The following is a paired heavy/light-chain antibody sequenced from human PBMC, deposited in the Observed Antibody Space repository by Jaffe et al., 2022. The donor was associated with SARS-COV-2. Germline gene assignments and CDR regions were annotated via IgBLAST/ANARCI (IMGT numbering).Light chain of an antibody. Sequence: DIQMTQSPSSLSASVGDRVTITCRASQGIRNDLGWYQQKPGKAPKRLIYEASSLQSGVPSRFSGSGSGTEFTLTISSLQPEDFATYYCLQYNSYTWTFGQGTKVEIK. CDR2: EAS. V-gene: IGKV1-17*01. CDR1: QGIRND. J-gene: IGKJ1*01. CDR3: LQYNSYTWT.
Heavy chain of an antibody. V-gene: IGHV3-53*01. Sequence: EVQLVESGGGLIQPGGSLRLSCAASGFIVSSNYMSWVRQAPGKGLEWVSVIHSGGSTYYADSVKGRFTISRDNSKNTLYLQMNSLRAEDTAVYYCAIKWGSDWGQGTLVTVSS. CDR1: GFIVSSNY. CDR2: IHSGGST. D-gene: IGHD2-8*01. CDR3: AIKWGSD. J-gene: IGHJ4*02.